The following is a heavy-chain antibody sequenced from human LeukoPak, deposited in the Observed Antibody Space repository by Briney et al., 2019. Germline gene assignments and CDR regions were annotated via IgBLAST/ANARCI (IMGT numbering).Heavy chain of an antibody. J-gene: IGHJ5*02. CDR1: GFTFSSYA. CDR2: ISGSGDNT. V-gene: IGHV3-23*01. D-gene: IGHD3-10*01. CDR3: AKDRVSVRFGELFIDP. Sequence: PGGSLRLSCAASGFTFSSYAMSWVRQAPGKGLERVSTISGSGDNTYYADSVKGRFTISRDNSKNTLCLQMNSLRAEDTAVYYCAKDRVSVRFGELFIDPWGQGTLVTVSS.